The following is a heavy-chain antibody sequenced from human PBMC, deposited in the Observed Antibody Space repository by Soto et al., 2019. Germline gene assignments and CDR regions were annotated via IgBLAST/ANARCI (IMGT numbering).Heavy chain of an antibody. CDR3: ARSNIEAPTLDY. CDR1: GGSISSSSYY. V-gene: IGHV4-39*02. D-gene: IGHD5-12*01. J-gene: IGHJ4*02. Sequence: QLQLQESGPGLVKPSETLSLTCTVSGGSISSSSYYWGWIRQPPGKGLEWIGTIYYSGSTYYNPSLKSLTPMPLDASKHRFSLKLGSVTAADPAVYYCARSNIEAPTLDYWGQGTL. CDR2: IYYSGST.